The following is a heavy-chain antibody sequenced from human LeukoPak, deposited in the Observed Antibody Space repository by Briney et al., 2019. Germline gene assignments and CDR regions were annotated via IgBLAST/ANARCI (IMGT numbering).Heavy chain of an antibody. CDR2: IIPIFGTA. CDR1: GGTFSSYA. Sequence: SVKVSCKASGGTFSSYAISWVRQAPGQGLEWMGGIIPIFGTANYAQKFQGRVTITADESTSTAYMELSSLRSEGTAVYYCAVLYDSSGYYFSDFDYWGQGTLVTVSS. J-gene: IGHJ4*02. CDR3: AVLYDSSGYYFSDFDY. D-gene: IGHD3-22*01. V-gene: IGHV1-69*13.